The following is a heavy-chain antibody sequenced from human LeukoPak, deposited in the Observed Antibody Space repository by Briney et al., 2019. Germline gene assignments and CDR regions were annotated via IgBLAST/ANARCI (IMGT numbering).Heavy chain of an antibody. CDR3: ARDRHYYGSGGRYYYYHYMDV. V-gene: IGHV4-39*07. CDR2: IYYSGST. CDR1: GGSISSSSYY. D-gene: IGHD3-10*01. J-gene: IGHJ6*03. Sequence: PSETLSLTCTVSGGSISSSSYYWGWIRQPPGKGLEWIGSIYYSGSTYYNPSLKSRVTISVDTSKNQFSLKLSSVTAADTAVYYCARDRHYYGSGGRYYYYHYMDVWGKGTTVTVSS.